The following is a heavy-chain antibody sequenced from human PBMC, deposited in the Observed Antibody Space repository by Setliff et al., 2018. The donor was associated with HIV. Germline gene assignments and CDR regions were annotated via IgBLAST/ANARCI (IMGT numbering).Heavy chain of an antibody. Sequence: GASVKVSCKTSGYILIRYYIFWVRQAPGQGLEWMGNINPHTGVTKYAEKSQGIVTMTRDTSVNTIYMELSRLRSEDKAFYYCARDLRDGFEEWFSTLDDGMDVWGQVTTVTVSS. J-gene: IGHJ6*02. CDR1: GYILIRYY. V-gene: IGHV1-2*02. D-gene: IGHD3-3*01. CDR2: INPHTGVT. CDR3: ARDLRDGFEEWFSTLDDGMDV.